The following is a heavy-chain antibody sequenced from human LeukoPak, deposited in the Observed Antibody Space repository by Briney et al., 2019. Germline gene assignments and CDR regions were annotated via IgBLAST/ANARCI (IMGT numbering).Heavy chain of an antibody. J-gene: IGHJ5*02. Sequence: ASVKVSCKASGYTFTGYYMHWVRQAPGQGLEWMGWISPNSGGTNYAQKFQGWVTMTRDTSISTAYMELSRLRSDDTAVYYCARGRNYDILTGYYDPWGQGTLVTVSS. V-gene: IGHV1-2*04. CDR1: GYTFTGYY. CDR3: ARGRNYDILTGYYDP. D-gene: IGHD3-9*01. CDR2: ISPNSGGT.